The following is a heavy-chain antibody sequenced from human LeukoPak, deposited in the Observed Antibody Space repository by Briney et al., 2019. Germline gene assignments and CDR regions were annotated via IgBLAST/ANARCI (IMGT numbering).Heavy chain of an antibody. D-gene: IGHD5-18*01. Sequence: SETLSLTCTVSGGSISSHCWTWLRQPPGKGLEWIGEINHSGSTNYNPSLKSRVTISVDTSKNQFSLKLSSVTAADTAVYYCARSGGYSYGNFDYWGQGTLVTVSS. CDR1: GGSISSHC. CDR2: INHSGST. J-gene: IGHJ4*02. CDR3: ARSGGYSYGNFDY. V-gene: IGHV4-34*01.